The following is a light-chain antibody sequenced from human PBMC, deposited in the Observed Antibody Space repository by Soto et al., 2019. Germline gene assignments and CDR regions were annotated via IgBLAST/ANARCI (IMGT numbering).Light chain of an antibody. Sequence: QSALTQPRSVSESPGQSVTISCTGTSSDVGGYDYVSWYQQHPGTAPKFMIYDVSKRPSGVPDRFSGSKSGNTASLTISELQAEDEADYYCCSYAGRYTWVFGTGTKLTVL. CDR1: SSDVGGYDY. J-gene: IGLJ1*01. V-gene: IGLV2-11*01. CDR3: CSYAGRYTWV. CDR2: DVS.